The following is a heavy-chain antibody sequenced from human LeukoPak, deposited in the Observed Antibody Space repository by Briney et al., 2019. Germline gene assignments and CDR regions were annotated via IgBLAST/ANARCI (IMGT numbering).Heavy chain of an antibody. CDR1: GFTFSSYA. CDR3: ARDPGVLRFLEWSDAFDI. CDR2: ISYDGINK. Sequence: GGSLRLSCAASGFTFSSYAMHWVRQAPGKGLEWVPVISYDGINKYYADSVKGRFTISIDNSKNTLYLQINSLRAEDTAVYYCARDPGVLRFLEWSDAFDIWGQGTMVTVSS. V-gene: IGHV3-30-3*01. J-gene: IGHJ3*02. D-gene: IGHD3-3*01.